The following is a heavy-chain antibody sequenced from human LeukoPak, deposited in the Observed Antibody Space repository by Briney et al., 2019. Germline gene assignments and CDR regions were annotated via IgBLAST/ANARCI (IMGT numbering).Heavy chain of an antibody. CDR2: INPSGGST. J-gene: IGHJ5*02. V-gene: IGHV1-46*01. CDR3: ARGIFGQYCSGGSCYRSRFDP. D-gene: IGHD2-15*01. Sequence: ASVKVSCKASGYTFTSYYMHWVRQAPGQGLEWMGIINPSGGSTSYAQKFQGRVTMTRDTSTSTVYMELSSLRSEDTAVYYCARGIFGQYCSGGSCYRSRFDPWGQGTLVTVSS. CDR1: GYTFTSYY.